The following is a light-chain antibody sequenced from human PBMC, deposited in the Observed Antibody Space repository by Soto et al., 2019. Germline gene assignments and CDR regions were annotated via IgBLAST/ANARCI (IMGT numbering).Light chain of an antibody. Sequence: NELTPAPSSMSASVGGRVTITCHASHDIRNDLNWYQQKSGKAPKLLIHAASTLEAGVPSRFSGSGSGTDFTFTISGLQPEDVATYYCQQYDNLPRTSGGGTKVDIK. CDR1: HDIRND. CDR3: QQYDNLPRT. J-gene: IGKJ4*01. V-gene: IGKV1-33*01. CDR2: AAS.